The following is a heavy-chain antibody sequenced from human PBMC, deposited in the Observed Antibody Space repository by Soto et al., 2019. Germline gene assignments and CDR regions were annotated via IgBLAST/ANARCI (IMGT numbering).Heavy chain of an antibody. CDR3: ERGYYYEPGSSGPY. V-gene: IGHV4-34*01. D-gene: IGHD3-22*01. J-gene: IGHJ4*02. CDR2: INQSGST. Sequence: SETLSLTCAVYSESFSKYYWNWIRQSPGKGMEWLGEINQSGSTNYNPSLKSRVTISIDTSKNQFSLKLNSVTAADTAMYYCERGYYYEPGSSGPYCGKGTLVIVSS. CDR1: SESFSKYY.